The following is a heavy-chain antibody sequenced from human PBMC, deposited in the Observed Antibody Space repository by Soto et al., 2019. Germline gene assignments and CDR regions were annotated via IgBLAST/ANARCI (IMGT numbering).Heavy chain of an antibody. J-gene: IGHJ4*02. Sequence: GVSMRLSWSAAGVTCIIYGWNWVRQNPGKGLEWVSYISSSSSTIHYADSVKGRFTISRDNAKNSLYLQMNSLRDEDTAVYYCASHSGVVINPFDYWGQGTLVTVSS. CDR2: ISSSSSTI. CDR1: GVTCIIYG. D-gene: IGHD3-3*01. V-gene: IGHV3-48*02. CDR3: ASHSGVVINPFDY.